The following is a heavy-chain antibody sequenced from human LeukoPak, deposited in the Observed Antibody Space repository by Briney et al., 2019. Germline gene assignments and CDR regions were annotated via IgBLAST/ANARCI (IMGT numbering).Heavy chain of an antibody. CDR1: GYTFTSYG. J-gene: IGHJ5*02. Sequence: ASVKVSCKASGYTFTSYGISWVRQAPGQGLEWMGWISAYNGNTNYAQKLQGRVTMTTDTSTSTAYMELRSLRSDDTAVYYCARDTVGVTIFGVVIIANWFDPWGQGTLVTVSS. CDR2: ISAYNGNT. D-gene: IGHD3-3*01. CDR3: ARDTVGVTIFGVVIIANWFDP. V-gene: IGHV1-18*01.